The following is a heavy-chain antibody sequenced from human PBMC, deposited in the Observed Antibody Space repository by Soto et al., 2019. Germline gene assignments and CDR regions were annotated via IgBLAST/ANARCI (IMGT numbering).Heavy chain of an antibody. Sequence: EQLVQSGAEVKKPGSSVKVSCKASGGTFSSYAISWVRQAPGQGLEWMGGIIPISDTTNYAQKFQGRVTITADESTSTAYMELSRLRSEDTAVYYCARSQGSSTSLEIYYYYYYGMDVWGQGTTVTVSS. J-gene: IGHJ6*02. D-gene: IGHD2-2*01. CDR3: ARSQGSSTSLEIYYYYYYGMDV. V-gene: IGHV1-69*01. CDR1: GGTFSSYA. CDR2: IIPISDTT.